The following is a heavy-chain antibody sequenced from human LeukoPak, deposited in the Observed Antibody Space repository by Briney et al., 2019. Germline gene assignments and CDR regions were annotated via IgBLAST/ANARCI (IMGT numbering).Heavy chain of an antibody. CDR1: GFTFSSYA. V-gene: IGHV3-23*01. J-gene: IGHJ4*02. CDR2: ISGSGGST. Sequence: GGSLRLSCAASGFTFSSYAMSWVRQAPEKGLEWVSAISGSGGSTYYADSVKGRFTISRDNSKNTLYLQMNSLRAEDTAVYYCAKVAGYSGYDYDIYYFDYWGQGTLVTVSS. CDR3: AKVAGYSGYDYDIYYFDY. D-gene: IGHD5-12*01.